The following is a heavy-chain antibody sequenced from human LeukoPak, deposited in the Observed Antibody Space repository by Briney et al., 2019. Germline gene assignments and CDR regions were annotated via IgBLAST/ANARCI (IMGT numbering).Heavy chain of an antibody. CDR3: ASESRVRGILYFFDY. J-gene: IGHJ4*02. CDR2: IHYGGST. Sequence: PSETLSLTCTLSDGSIGIHSWSWIRQPPGKGLEWSGTIHYGGSTNYNPSLKSRVTISVDRSKNKFSLKLTSVTAADTAVYYCASESRVRGILYFFDYWGRGTLVTVSS. CDR1: DGSIGIHS. V-gene: IGHV4-59*11. D-gene: IGHD3-10*01.